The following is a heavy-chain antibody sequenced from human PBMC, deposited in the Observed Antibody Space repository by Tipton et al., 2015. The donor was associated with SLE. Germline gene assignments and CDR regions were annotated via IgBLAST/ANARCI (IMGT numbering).Heavy chain of an antibody. CDR2: INHRGST. Sequence: TLSLTCAVYGGSISSSSSYYWAWIRQPPGKGVEWIGEINHRGSTNYNPSLKSRVTISVDTSKNQFSLKLNSVTAADTAVYYCARARSGVATAPLGYWGRGTLVTVSS. J-gene: IGHJ4*02. V-gene: IGHV4-34*01. D-gene: IGHD5-12*01. CDR1: GGSISSSSSYY. CDR3: ARARSGVATAPLGY.